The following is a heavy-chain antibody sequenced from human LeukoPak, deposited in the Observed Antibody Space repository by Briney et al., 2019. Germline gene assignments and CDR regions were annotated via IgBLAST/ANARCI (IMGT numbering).Heavy chain of an antibody. Sequence: ASVKVSCKASGYTFTSYGISWVRQAPGQGLEWMGWISAYNGNTNYAQKLQGRVTMTRDTSTSTVYMELSSLRSEDTAVYYCARDRGELLTAHPYWYFDLWGRGTLVTVSS. CDR3: ARDRGELLTAHPYWYFDL. J-gene: IGHJ2*01. CDR1: GYTFTSYG. D-gene: IGHD1-26*01. V-gene: IGHV1-18*01. CDR2: ISAYNGNT.